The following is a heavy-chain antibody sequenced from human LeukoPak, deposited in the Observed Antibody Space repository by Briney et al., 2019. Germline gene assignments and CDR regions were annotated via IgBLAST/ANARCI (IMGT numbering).Heavy chain of an antibody. Sequence: PSETLSLTXTVSGGSISSSSYYWGWIRQPPGKGLEGMGSIYYSGTTYYNPSLKSRVTIYVDTSKSQFSRKLTSVTATDTAVYYCASFYGSGSHNPYYYYMDVWGKGTTVTVSS. CDR1: GGSISSSSYY. D-gene: IGHD3-10*01. V-gene: IGHV4-39*01. CDR3: ASFYGSGSHNPYYYYMDV. CDR2: IYYSGTT. J-gene: IGHJ6*03.